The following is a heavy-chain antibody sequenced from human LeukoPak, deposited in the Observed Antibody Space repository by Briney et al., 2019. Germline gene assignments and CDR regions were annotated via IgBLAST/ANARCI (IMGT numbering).Heavy chain of an antibody. CDR2: IYTGGST. J-gene: IGHJ4*02. D-gene: IGHD3-22*01. CDR3: ASTTYYYDSSGYYFLDY. CDR1: GDSISSYY. V-gene: IGHV4-4*07. Sequence: SETLSLICTVSGDSISSYYWSWIRQPAGKGLEWIGRIYTGGSTNYNPSLKNRVTMSVDTSKNQFSLKLSSVTAADTAVYYCASTTYYYDSSGYYFLDYWGQGTLVTVSS.